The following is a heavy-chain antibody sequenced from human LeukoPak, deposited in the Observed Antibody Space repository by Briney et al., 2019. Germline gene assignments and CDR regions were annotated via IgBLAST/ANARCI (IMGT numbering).Heavy chain of an antibody. D-gene: IGHD6-19*01. CDR1: GFTFSNYG. Sequence: PGGSLRLSCAASGFTFSNYGMTWVRQAPGKGLEWVSGISGSGGSTYYADSVKGRFTISRDNSKNTLYLQMNSLRAEDTAVYYCAKGYRSAWFDYWGQGTLVTVSS. V-gene: IGHV3-23*01. J-gene: IGHJ4*02. CDR3: AKGYRSAWFDY. CDR2: ISGSGGST.